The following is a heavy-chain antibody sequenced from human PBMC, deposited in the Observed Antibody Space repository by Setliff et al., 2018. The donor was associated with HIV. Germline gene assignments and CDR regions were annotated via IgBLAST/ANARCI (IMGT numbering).Heavy chain of an antibody. V-gene: IGHV4-39*01. D-gene: IGHD3-22*01. CDR3: ARHSITLVVGVPERDDAFDI. CDR1: GGSISSGGYY. J-gene: IGHJ3*02. Sequence: SETLSLTCTVSGGSISSGGYYWSWIRQHPGKGLEWIGYIYYSGGTYYNPSLKSRVTISVDTSKNQFSLKLSSVTAADTAVYYCARHSITLVVGVPERDDAFDIWGQGTMVTVSS. CDR2: IYYSGGT.